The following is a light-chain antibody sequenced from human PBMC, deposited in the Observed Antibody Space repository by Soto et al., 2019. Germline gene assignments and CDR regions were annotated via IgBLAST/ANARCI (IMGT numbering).Light chain of an antibody. J-gene: IGKJ4*01. Sequence: DIQMTQSPSSVSASVGDRVIITCRASQGISNWLAWYQQKPGKAPNLLINSASSLQGGVPSRFSGSGSGTEFTLTISSLQPEDFAIYYCQQTNNFPLTFGGGTKVEIK. CDR3: QQTNNFPLT. V-gene: IGKV1-12*01. CDR2: SAS. CDR1: QGISNW.